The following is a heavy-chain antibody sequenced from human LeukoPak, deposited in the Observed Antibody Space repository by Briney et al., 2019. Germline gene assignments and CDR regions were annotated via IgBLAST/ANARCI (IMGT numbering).Heavy chain of an antibody. CDR1: GGSISSTSYY. CDR2: IYYSGST. D-gene: IGHD2-2*01. Sequence: SETLSLTCTVSGGSISSTSYYWGWIRQPPGKGLEWIGRIYYSGSTYYNPSLKSRVTISVDTSKNQFSLKLSSVTAADTAVYYCARGQPPYCSSTSCISFDYWGQGTLVTVSS. J-gene: IGHJ4*02. V-gene: IGHV4-39*07. CDR3: ARGQPPYCSSTSCISFDY.